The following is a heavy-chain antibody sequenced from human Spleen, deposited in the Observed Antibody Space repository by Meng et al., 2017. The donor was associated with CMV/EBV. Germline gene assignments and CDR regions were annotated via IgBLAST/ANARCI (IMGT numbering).Heavy chain of an antibody. Sequence: ASVKVSCKASGFTFNNYGINWVRQAPGQGFEWMGWINPNSGGTNYAQKFQGRVTMTRDTSISTAYMELSRLRSDDTAVYYCASWWDFWSTGMDVWGQGTTVTVSS. J-gene: IGHJ6*02. CDR1: GFTFNNYG. V-gene: IGHV1-2*02. CDR3: ASWWDFWSTGMDV. CDR2: INPNSGGT. D-gene: IGHD3-3*01.